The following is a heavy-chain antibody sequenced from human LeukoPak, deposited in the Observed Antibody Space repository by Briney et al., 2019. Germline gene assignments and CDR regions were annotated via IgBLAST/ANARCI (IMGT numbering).Heavy chain of an antibody. V-gene: IGHV3-53*01. CDR3: AKAYYYGSGSYYMGWYYMDV. Sequence: GGSLRLSCAASGFTVSSNYMSWVRQAPGKGREWVSVIYSGGSTYYADSVKGRFTISRDNSKNTLYLQMNSLRAEDTAVYYCAKAYYYGSGSYYMGWYYMDVWGKGATVTVSS. CDR1: GFTVSSNY. D-gene: IGHD3-10*01. J-gene: IGHJ6*03. CDR2: IYSGGST.